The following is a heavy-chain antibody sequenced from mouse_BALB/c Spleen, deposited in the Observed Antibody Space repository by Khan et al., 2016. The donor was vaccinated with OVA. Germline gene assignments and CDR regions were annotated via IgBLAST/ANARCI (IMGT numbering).Heavy chain of an antibody. J-gene: IGHJ2*01. CDR3: ARTARIKY. CDR1: GDSITSGYG. D-gene: IGHD1-2*01. CDR2: ISYSGST. Sequence: EVQLQESGPGLVKPSQSLSLTCTVTGDSITSGYGWNWSRQFPGNKLEWMGYISYSGSTNYNPSLKSRTSITRATSKNRFFLQLTSGDTEDTASYYCARTARIKYWGQGTTLTVSA. V-gene: IGHV3-2*02.